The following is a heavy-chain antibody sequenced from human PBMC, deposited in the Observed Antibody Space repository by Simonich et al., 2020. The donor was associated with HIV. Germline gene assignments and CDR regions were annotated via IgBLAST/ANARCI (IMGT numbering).Heavy chain of an antibody. CDR1: GGSFSGYY. Sequence: QVQLQQWGAGLLKPSETLSLTCAVYGGSFSGYYWSWIRQPPGTGLEWIGEINHSGSTNYNPSLKGRVTISVDTSKNQFSLKLSSVTAADTAVYYCARGFYQRLYYFDYWGQGTLVTVSS. CDR3: ARGFYQRLYYFDY. J-gene: IGHJ4*02. CDR2: INHSGST. D-gene: IGHD2-2*01. V-gene: IGHV4-34*01.